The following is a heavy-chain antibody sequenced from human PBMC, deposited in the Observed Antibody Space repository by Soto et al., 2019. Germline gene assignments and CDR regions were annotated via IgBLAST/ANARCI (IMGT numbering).Heavy chain of an antibody. J-gene: IGHJ4*02. CDR1: GYRFTHYV. CDR2: IGAGDGKT. CDR3: VSEYDSDSGVHRDF. V-gene: IGHV1-3*01. D-gene: IGHD3-22*01. Sequence: QVQLVQSGTEVKKPGASVKVSCKASGYRFTHYVIHWVRQAPGQRLEWMGWIGAGDGKTDYSQNFQGRVSITRDTSASIVYTAFSALISEDTAVSYCVSEYDSDSGVHRDFWGQGTLVTVSS.